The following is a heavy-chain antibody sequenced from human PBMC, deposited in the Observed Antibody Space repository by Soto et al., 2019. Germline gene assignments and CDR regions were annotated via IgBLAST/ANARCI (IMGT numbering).Heavy chain of an antibody. V-gene: IGHV4-59*08. J-gene: IGHJ4*02. CDR2: IYYSGST. D-gene: IGHD1-26*01. Sequence: PSETLSLTCTVSGGSISSYFWSWIRQFPGKGLEWIGYIYYSGSTNYNPSLKSRVTISVDTSKNQFSLKLSSVTAADTAVYYCARNRSWTDSYYFVYWGQGTLVTV. CDR1: GGSISSYF. CDR3: ARNRSWTDSYYFVY.